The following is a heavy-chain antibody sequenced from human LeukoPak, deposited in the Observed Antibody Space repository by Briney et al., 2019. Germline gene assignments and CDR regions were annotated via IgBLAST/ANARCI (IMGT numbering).Heavy chain of an antibody. Sequence: QPGGSLRPSCAASGFTFSSYEMNWVRQAPGKGLEWVSYISSSGSSIYYADSVKGRFTISRDNAKNSLYLQMNSLRAEDTAVYYCAREGAFGDRDYWGQGTLVTVSS. J-gene: IGHJ4*02. CDR1: GFTFSSYE. CDR2: ISSSGSSI. CDR3: AREGAFGDRDY. D-gene: IGHD4-17*01. V-gene: IGHV3-48*03.